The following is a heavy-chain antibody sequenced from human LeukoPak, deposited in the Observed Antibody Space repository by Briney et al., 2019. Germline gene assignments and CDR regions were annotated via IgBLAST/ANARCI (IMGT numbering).Heavy chain of an antibody. D-gene: IGHD6-25*01. V-gene: IGHV4-4*07. CDR2: INTSGST. CDR3: AREGGDPRWLDP. J-gene: IGHJ5*02. Sequence: SETLSLTCTVSGGSISSYYWTWIRQSAGKGLEWIGRINTSGSTNHNPSLRSRVTTSVNTSKNQFSLNLTSVTAADTAVYSCAREGGDPRWLDPWGQGTLVAVSS. CDR1: GGSISSYY.